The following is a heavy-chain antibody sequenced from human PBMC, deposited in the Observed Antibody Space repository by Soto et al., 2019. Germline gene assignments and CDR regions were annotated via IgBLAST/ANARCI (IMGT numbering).Heavy chain of an antibody. D-gene: IGHD6-6*01. Sequence: EVQLVESGGGLVKPGGSLRLSCAASGFTFSSYSMNWVRQAPGKGLEWVSSISSSSSYIYYADSVKGRFTISRDNAKNSLYLQMNSLRAEDTAAYYCARETLASSGDAFDIWGQGTMVTVSS. CDR2: ISSSSSYI. J-gene: IGHJ3*02. CDR1: GFTFSSYS. CDR3: ARETLASSGDAFDI. V-gene: IGHV3-21*01.